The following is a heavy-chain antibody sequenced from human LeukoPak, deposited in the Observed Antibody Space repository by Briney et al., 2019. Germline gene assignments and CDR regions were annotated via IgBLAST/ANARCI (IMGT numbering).Heavy chain of an antibody. CDR2: INHSGST. CDR1: GGSFSGYY. J-gene: IGHJ2*01. V-gene: IGHV4-34*01. CDR3: ARRARENWYFDL. Sequence: SETLSLTCAVYGGSFSGYYWSWIRQPPGKGLEWIGEINHSGSTNYNPSLKSRVTISVDTPKNQFSLKLSSVTAADTAVYYCARRARENWYFDLWGRGTLVTVSS.